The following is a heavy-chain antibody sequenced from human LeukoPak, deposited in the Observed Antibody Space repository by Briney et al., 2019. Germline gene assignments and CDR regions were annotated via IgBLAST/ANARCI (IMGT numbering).Heavy chain of an antibody. Sequence: GGSLRLSCAASGFTFSSYAMTWVRQAPGKGLEWVSTISGNSGSTYYADSVKGRFTISRENSKNTLFMQMNSLRAEDTAVYYCAKVSSNYYGSGSYYNYFDYWGQGTLVTVSS. CDR3: AKVSSNYYGSGSYYNYFDY. J-gene: IGHJ4*02. V-gene: IGHV3-23*01. D-gene: IGHD3-10*01. CDR1: GFTFSSYA. CDR2: ISGNSGST.